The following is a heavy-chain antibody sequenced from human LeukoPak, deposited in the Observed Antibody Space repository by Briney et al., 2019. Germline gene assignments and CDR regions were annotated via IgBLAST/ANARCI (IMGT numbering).Heavy chain of an antibody. CDR2: THTSGNT. CDR3: ARVRTSDGERSFDF. D-gene: IGHD5-24*01. Sequence: PSETLSLTCTVSGVSISSYYWTWIRQPAGKGLEWIGRTHTSGNTNYNPSLKSRVTVSLDTSKNQFSLRLSSVTAADTAVYYCARVRTSDGERSFDFWGQGTMVTVSS. J-gene: IGHJ3*01. CDR1: GVSISSYY. V-gene: IGHV4-4*07.